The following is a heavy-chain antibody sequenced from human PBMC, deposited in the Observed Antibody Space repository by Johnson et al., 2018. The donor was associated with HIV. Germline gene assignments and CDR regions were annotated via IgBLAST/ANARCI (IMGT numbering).Heavy chain of an antibody. CDR3: ARDGSGSSPVDAFDI. J-gene: IGHJ3*02. CDR2: ISYAGSNQ. D-gene: IGHD1-26*01. V-gene: IGHV3-30-3*01. Sequence: QVQLVESGGVVVQPGGSLRLSCAASGFTFSSYWMSWVRQAPGKGLEWVALISYAGSNQYYADSVKGRFPISRDNAKNSLYLQMNSLRAEDTAVYYCARDGSGSSPVDAFDIWGQGTMVTVSS. CDR1: GFTFSSYW.